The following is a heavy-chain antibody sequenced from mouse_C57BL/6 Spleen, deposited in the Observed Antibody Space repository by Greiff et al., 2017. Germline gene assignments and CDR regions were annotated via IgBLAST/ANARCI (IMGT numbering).Heavy chain of an antibody. CDR2: ISNGGGST. J-gene: IGHJ1*03. CDR1: GFSFSDYY. CDR3: ARHEGGSRYVGYFDV. V-gene: IGHV5-12*01. D-gene: IGHD1-1*01. Sequence: EVKLVESGGGLVQPGGSLKLSCAASGFSFSDYYMYWVRQTPEKRLERVAYISNGGGSTYYPDTVKGRFTISRDNAKNTLYLQMSRLKSEDTATYYCARHEGGSRYVGYFDVWGTGATVTVSS.